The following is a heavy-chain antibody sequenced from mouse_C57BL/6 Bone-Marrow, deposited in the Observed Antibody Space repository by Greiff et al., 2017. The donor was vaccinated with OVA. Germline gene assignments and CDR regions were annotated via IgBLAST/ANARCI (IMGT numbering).Heavy chain of an antibody. CDR1: GYTFTSYW. CDR2: LDPSDSYT. Sequence: QVQLKQPGAELVMPGASVKLSCKASGYTFTSYWMHWVKQRPGQGLEWIGELDPSDSYTNYNQKFKGKSTLTVDKSSSTAYMQLSSLTSEDSAVYYCARLLIYYYGSFYWYFDVWGTGTTVTVSS. CDR3: ARLLIYYYGSFYWYFDV. D-gene: IGHD1-1*01. V-gene: IGHV1-69*01. J-gene: IGHJ1*03.